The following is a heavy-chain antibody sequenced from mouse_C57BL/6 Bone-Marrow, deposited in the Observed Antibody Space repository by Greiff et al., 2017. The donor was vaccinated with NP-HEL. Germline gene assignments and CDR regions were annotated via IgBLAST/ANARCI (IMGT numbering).Heavy chain of an antibody. CDR2: IDPSDSET. J-gene: IGHJ2*01. CDR3: AREPSYFDD. CDR1: GYTFTSYW. V-gene: IGHV1-52*01. Sequence: QVQLQQPGAELVRPGSSVKLSCKASGYTFTSYWMHWVKQRPIQGLEWIGNIDPSDSETNYNQKFKDKATLTVDKSSSTAYMQLSSLTSEDAAVYYCAREPSYFDDWGHGTTLTVSS.